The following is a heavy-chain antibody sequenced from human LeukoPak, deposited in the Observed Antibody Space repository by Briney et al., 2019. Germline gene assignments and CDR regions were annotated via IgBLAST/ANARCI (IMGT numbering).Heavy chain of an antibody. V-gene: IGHV3-23*01. D-gene: IGHD1-26*01. CDR1: GFTFSDYA. Sequence: GGSLRLSCAASGFTFSDYAMNWVRQALGRGLEWVSTISYSGGNTYYADPVKGRFTISRDNSKNTLYLQMNSLRAEDTAVYYCARDWPGKLLDYWGQGTLVTVSS. J-gene: IGHJ4*02. CDR2: ISYSGGNT. CDR3: ARDWPGKLLDY.